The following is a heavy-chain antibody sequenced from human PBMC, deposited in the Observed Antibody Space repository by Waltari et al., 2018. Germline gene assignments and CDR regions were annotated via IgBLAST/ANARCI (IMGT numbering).Heavy chain of an antibody. CDR1: GCSISSSRYS. CDR2: IYYSGST. Sequence: PGLVKPSETLSLTCTVSGCSISSSRYSWGWIRQPPGKGLEWIGSIYYSGSTYYNPSLKSRVTISVDTSKNQFSLKLSSVTAADTAVYYCARHGSTVTTYWYFDLWGRGTLVTVSS. D-gene: IGHD4-17*01. V-gene: IGHV4-39*01. J-gene: IGHJ2*01. CDR3: ARHGSTVTTYWYFDL.